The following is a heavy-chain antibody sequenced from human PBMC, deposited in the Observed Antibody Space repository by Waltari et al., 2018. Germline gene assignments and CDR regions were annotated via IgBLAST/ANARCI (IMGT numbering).Heavy chain of an antibody. V-gene: IGHV3-53*01. CDR1: GFTVSSNY. D-gene: IGHD2-15*01. J-gene: IGHJ4*02. CDR3: AKSVSYSPVVVAALDPVY. Sequence: EVQLVESGGGLIQPGGSLRLSCAASGFTVSSNYMSWVRQAPGKGLEWVSVIYSGGSTYDADSVKGRFTISRDNSKNTLYLQMNSLRAEDTAVYYCAKSVSYSPVVVAALDPVYWGQGTLVTVSS. CDR2: IYSGGST.